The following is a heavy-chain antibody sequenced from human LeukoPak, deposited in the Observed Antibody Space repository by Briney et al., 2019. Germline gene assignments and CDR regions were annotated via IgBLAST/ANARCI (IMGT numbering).Heavy chain of an antibody. CDR1: GGTFSSDA. D-gene: IGHD4-11*01. V-gene: IGHV1-69*05. CDR2: IIPIFGTA. Sequence: GASVKVSCKASGGTFSSDAISWVRQAPGQGLEWMGRIIPIFGTAKYARKFQGRVTIPTDASTSTAYREVRSVRSEGTAGYCCARENYRRVNLFDAWGQGSPVTVSS. CDR3: ARENYRRVNLFDA. J-gene: IGHJ5*02.